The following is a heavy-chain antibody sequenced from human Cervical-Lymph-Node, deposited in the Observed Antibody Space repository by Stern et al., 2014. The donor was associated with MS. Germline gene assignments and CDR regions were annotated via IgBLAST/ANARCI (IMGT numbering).Heavy chain of an antibody. D-gene: IGHD6-13*01. V-gene: IGHV3-23*04. J-gene: IGHJ5*02. CDR3: AKRSGSSWYDWFDT. CDR1: GITFSHYA. CDR2: INGIGFST. Sequence: EVQLVESGGGLVQPGGSLRLSCAASGITFSHYAMHWVRQAPGKGLEGVSGINGIGFSTYYADYVKGRFTISRDNSKNTLYLQINSLRVEDTALYYCAKRSGSSWYDWFDTWGQGTLVTVSS.